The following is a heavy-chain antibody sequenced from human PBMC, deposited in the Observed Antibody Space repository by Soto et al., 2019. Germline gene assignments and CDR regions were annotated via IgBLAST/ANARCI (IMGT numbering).Heavy chain of an antibody. CDR3: ARHPPGVRYYYGMDV. J-gene: IGHJ6*02. CDR1: GGSISSTSYY. D-gene: IGHD3-10*01. Sequence: PSETLSLTCTVSGGSISSTSYYWGWFRQPPGKGLEWIGSIHYSGSTYYNPSLKSRVTISVDTSKNQFPLRLSSVTAADTAVYYCARHPPGVRYYYGMDVWGQGTTVTVSS. V-gene: IGHV4-39*01. CDR2: IHYSGST.